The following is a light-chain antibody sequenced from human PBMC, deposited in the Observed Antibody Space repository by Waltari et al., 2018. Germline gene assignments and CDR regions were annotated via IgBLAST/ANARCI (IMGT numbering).Light chain of an antibody. CDR1: SLRSYY. J-gene: IGLJ2*01. Sequence: SSELTQDPAVSVALGQTVRSTCQGDSLRSYYASRYQQKPGQPPVLVIYGKNNRHSGIPDRFSGSSSGNTASLTITGAQAEDEADYYCNSRDSSGNHRDVVFGGGTKLTVL. CDR2: GKN. CDR3: NSRDSSGNHRDVV. V-gene: IGLV3-19*01.